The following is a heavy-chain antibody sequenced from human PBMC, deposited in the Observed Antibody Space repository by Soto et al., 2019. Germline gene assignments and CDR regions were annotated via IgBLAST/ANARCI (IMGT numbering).Heavy chain of an antibody. J-gene: IGHJ1*01. CDR1: GGSISSYY. V-gene: IGHV4-59*01. CDR3: ARELDGSGYWGTGQH. D-gene: IGHD3-22*01. CDR2: IDYSRST. Sequence: QVQLQEPSPGLVKPSETLSLTCTVSGGSISSYYWTWSRLPPGKGLEWMGYIDYSRSTNYNPTLKSRFTISGDTSKNEFSMKQGAVTAADTAVYYCARELDGSGYWGTGQHWGQGTLVTVSS.